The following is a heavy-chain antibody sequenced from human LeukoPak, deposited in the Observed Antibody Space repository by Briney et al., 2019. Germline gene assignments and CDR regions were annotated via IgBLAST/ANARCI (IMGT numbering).Heavy chain of an antibody. Sequence: PSETLSLTCTVSAGSLSSGGHYWAWSRQFPGKGRESIVFIHHSGRSRHNPSLKDRVAISVDTSRKQFALKLSSVTAADTAMYYCARGGNRFGGFYFDYWGQGIQVIVSS. CDR2: IHHSGRS. CDR3: ARGGNRFGGFYFDY. D-gene: IGHD3-10*01. CDR1: AGSLSSGGHY. J-gene: IGHJ4*02. V-gene: IGHV4-31*03.